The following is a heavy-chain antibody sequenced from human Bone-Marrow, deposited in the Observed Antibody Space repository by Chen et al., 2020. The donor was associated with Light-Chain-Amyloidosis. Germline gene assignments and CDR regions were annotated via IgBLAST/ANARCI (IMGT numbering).Heavy chain of an antibody. D-gene: IGHD5-12*01. Sequence: EVQLEQSGPEVKKPGESLKISCKGSGYTFPNYWIGWVRQTPGKCLEWMGVIYPDDSDARYSPSFEGQVTISADKSITTAYLQWRSLKASDTAMYYCARRRDGYNFDYWGQGTLVTVSS. J-gene: IGHJ4*02. CDR3: ARRRDGYNFDY. V-gene: IGHV5-51*01. CDR1: GYTFPNYW. CDR2: IYPDDSDA.